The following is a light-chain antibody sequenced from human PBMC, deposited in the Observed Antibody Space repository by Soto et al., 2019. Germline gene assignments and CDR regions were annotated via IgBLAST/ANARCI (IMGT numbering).Light chain of an antibody. Sequence: EVVMTQSPLSLPDTLGQPASFSCRSSQSLVFIDDGKTYLIWFHQRPVQSPRGLIYNVANRDSVVPYRVRGSGSGAVFTLHISRVEGEDVRVYYCMQGTHWAYPSGQGTKLELK. CDR1: QSLVFIDDGKTY. CDR2: NVA. V-gene: IGKV2-30*01. J-gene: IGKJ2*01. CDR3: MQGTHWAYP.